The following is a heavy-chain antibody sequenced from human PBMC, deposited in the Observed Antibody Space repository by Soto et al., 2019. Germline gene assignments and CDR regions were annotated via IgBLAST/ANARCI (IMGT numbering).Heavy chain of an antibody. CDR2: IIPIFGTA. D-gene: IGHD2-2*01. Sequence: VASVKVSCKASGCTFSSYAISWVRQAPGQGLEWMGGIIPIFGTANYAQKFQGRVTITADKSTSTAYMELSSLRSEDTAVYYCARRRPGYCSSTSCAYFDYWGQGTLVTVSS. CDR1: GCTFSSYA. J-gene: IGHJ4*02. CDR3: ARRRPGYCSSTSCAYFDY. V-gene: IGHV1-69*06.